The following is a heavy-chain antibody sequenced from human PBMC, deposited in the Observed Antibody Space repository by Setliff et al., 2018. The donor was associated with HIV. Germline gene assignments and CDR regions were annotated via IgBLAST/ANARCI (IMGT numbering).Heavy chain of an antibody. J-gene: IGHJ4*02. D-gene: IGHD4-4*01. CDR1: GGTFSSYA. CDR3: AKEYHTEVTDTRVANYFDY. V-gene: IGHV1-69*05. Sequence: SVKVSCKASGGTFSSYAISWVRQAPGQGLEWMGGIIPIFGTANYAQKFQGRVTITTDESTSTAYMELSSLRSEDTAVYYCAKEYHTEVTDTRVANYFDYWGQGTLVTVSS. CDR2: IIPIFGTA.